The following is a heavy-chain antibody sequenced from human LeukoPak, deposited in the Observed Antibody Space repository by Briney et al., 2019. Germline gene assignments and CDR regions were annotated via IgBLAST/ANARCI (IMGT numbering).Heavy chain of an antibody. CDR2: IIPIFGTA. Sequence: SVKVSYKASGGTFSSYAISWVRQAPGQGLEWMGGIIPIFGTANYAQKFQGRVTITADESTSTAYMELSSLRSADTAVYYCAREAAALGSLDYWGQGTLVTVSS. J-gene: IGHJ4*02. D-gene: IGHD6-13*01. CDR1: GGTFSSYA. CDR3: AREAAALGSLDY. V-gene: IGHV1-69*13.